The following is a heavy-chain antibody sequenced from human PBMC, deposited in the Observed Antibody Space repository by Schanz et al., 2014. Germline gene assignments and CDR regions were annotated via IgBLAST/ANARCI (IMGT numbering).Heavy chain of an antibody. J-gene: IGHJ5*02. V-gene: IGHV3-15*01. CDR1: RFTVTNAW. CDR2: IKSKTDGETT. CDR3: ATASSPVREAGAGSSFHL. D-gene: IGHD6-13*01. Sequence: EVQLAESGGGLVQPGGSLRLSCAASRFTVTNAWMSWVRQAPGKGLEWLGRIKSKTDGETTDYAAPVKGRFSISRDDSQSTLYLQMNSLKIGDTAVYYCATASSPVREAGAGSSFHLWGQGTLVTVSP.